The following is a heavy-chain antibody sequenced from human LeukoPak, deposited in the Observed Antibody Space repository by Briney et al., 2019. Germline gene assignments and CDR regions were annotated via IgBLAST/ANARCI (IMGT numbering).Heavy chain of an antibody. J-gene: IGHJ5*02. V-gene: IGHV4-34*01. Sequence: SETLSLTCAVYGGSFSGYYWSWIRQPPGKGLEWIGEINHSGSTNYNPSLESRVTISVDTSKNQFSLKLSSVTAADTAVYYCARGVLRYFDWLLYVDWFDPWGQGTLVTVSS. CDR3: ARGVLRYFDWLLYVDWFDP. CDR2: INHSGST. D-gene: IGHD3-9*01. CDR1: GGSFSGYY.